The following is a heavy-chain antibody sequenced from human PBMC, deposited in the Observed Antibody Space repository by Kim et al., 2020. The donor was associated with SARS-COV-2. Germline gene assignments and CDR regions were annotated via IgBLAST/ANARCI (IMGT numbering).Heavy chain of an antibody. D-gene: IGHD5-12*01. Sequence: GGSLRLSCAASGFTFSSYAMSWVRQAPGKGLEWVSAISGSGGSTYYADSVKGRFTISRDNSKNTLYLQMNSLRAEDTAVYYCAKALYSGYDGGPGYWGQGTLVTVSS. CDR3: AKALYSGYDGGPGY. CDR2: ISGSGGST. CDR1: GFTFSSYA. J-gene: IGHJ4*02. V-gene: IGHV3-23*01.